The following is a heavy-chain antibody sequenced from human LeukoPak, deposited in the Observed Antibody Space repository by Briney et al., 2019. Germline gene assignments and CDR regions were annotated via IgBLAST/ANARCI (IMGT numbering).Heavy chain of an antibody. Sequence: SETLSLTCTVSGGSISSYYWSWIRQPPGKGLEWIGYIYYSGSTNYNPSLKSRVTISVDTSKNQFSLKLSSVTAAGTAVYYCARGFGDYYDSSGYTDYWGQGTLVTVSS. D-gene: IGHD3-22*01. J-gene: IGHJ4*02. CDR3: ARGFGDYYDSSGYTDY. CDR2: IYYSGST. CDR1: GGSISSYY. V-gene: IGHV4-59*01.